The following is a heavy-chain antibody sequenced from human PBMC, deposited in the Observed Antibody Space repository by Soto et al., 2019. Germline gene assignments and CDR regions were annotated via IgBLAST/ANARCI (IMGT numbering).Heavy chain of an antibody. CDR3: ARSARPLIRFSAHTNWFDP. D-gene: IGHD3-3*01. CDR1: GGSISSGGYY. V-gene: IGHV4-31*03. Sequence: KPSETLSLTCTVSGGSISSGGYYWSWIRQHPGKGLEWIGYIYYSGSTYYNPSLKSRVTISVDTSKNQFSLKLSSVTAADTAVYYCARSARPLIRFSAHTNWFDPWGQGTQVTVSS. CDR2: IYYSGST. J-gene: IGHJ5*02.